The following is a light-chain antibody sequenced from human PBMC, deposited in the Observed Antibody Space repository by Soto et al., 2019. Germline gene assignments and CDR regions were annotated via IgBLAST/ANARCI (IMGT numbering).Light chain of an antibody. CDR1: QSVSRY. CDR3: QHRSNWPPT. V-gene: IGKV3-11*01. Sequence: EIVLTQSPATLSLSPGERATLSCRASQSVSRYLAWYQQKPGQAPRLLIYDASDGATGIPVRFSGSGSGTDFTLTISSLEPEDFAVYYCQHRSNWPPTFGGGTKVEIK. J-gene: IGKJ4*01. CDR2: DAS.